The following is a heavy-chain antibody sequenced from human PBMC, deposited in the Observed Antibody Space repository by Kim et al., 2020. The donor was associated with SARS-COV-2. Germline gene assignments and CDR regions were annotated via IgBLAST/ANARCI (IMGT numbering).Heavy chain of an antibody. CDR3: AREHGPLANYGADYGMDV. D-gene: IGHD3-16*01. V-gene: IGHV4-59*13. CDR2: IYYSGST. CDR1: GGSISSYY. Sequence: SETLSLTCTVSGGSISSYYWSWIRQPPGKGLEWIGYIYYSGSTNYNPSLKSRVTISVDTSKNQFSLKLSSVTAADTAVYYCAREHGPLANYGADYGMDVWGQGTTVTVSS. J-gene: IGHJ6*02.